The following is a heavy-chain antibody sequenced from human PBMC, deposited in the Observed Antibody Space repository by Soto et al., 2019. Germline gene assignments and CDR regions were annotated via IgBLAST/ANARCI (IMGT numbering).Heavy chain of an antibody. CDR2: ISGSGTST. CDR1: GFTFNSYA. J-gene: IGHJ4*02. V-gene: IGHV3-23*01. CDR3: ARFSFVY. Sequence: PGGSLRLSCAASGFTFNSYAMSWVRQAPGRGLEWVSSISGSGTSTYYADSVKGRFTISRDNSKNTLYLQMNSLRAEDTAVYYGARFSFVYSGQGTLVTVSS.